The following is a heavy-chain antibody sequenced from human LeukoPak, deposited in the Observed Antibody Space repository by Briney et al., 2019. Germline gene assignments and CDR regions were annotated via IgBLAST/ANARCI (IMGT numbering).Heavy chain of an antibody. J-gene: IGHJ4*02. CDR1: GGSISSYY. V-gene: IGHV4-59*01. D-gene: IGHD5-18*01. CDR2: IYYSGST. CDR3: ARGDTLPLTFDY. Sequence: SETLSLTCTVSGGSISSYYWSWIRQPPGKGLEWIGYIYYSGSTNYNPSLKSRVTISVDTSKNQFSLKLSSVTAADTAVYYCARGDTLPLTFDYWGQGTLVTVSS.